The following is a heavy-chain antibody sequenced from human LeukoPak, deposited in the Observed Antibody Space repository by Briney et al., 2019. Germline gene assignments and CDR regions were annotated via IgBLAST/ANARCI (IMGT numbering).Heavy chain of an antibody. CDR2: IGNRGTTI. J-gene: IGHJ4*02. CDR1: GFTFSSYE. V-gene: IGHV3-48*03. D-gene: IGHD3-16*01. CDR3: ARGDRLTTLDC. Sequence: GGSLRLSCAASGFTFSSYEMNWVRQAPGMGLEWVSHIGNRGTTIFYADSVKGRFTISRDNAKNSLSLQMNSLRAEDAAIYYCARGDRLTTLDCWGQGTLVTVS.